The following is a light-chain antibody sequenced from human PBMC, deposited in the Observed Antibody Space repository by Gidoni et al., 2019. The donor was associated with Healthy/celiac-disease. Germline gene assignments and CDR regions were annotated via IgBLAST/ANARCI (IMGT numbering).Light chain of an antibody. CDR2: EDS. J-gene: IGLJ1*01. Sequence: SYELTQPPSVSVSPGQTASITCSGDKLGDTYASWYQQKPGQSPVLVIYEDSKRPAGIPERVSGSNSGNTATLTISGTQAMDEADYYCQAWDSPRVFGTGTKVTVL. V-gene: IGLV3-1*01. CDR1: KLGDTY. CDR3: QAWDSPRV.